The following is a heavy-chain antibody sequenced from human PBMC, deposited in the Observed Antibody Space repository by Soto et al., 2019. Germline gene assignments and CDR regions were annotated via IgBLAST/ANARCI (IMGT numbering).Heavy chain of an antibody. J-gene: IGHJ4*02. CDR1: GYTFTDYY. D-gene: IGHD6-13*01. V-gene: IGHV1-2*02. CDR3: ASGGSSNWPDF. Sequence: QVPLVQSGAEVKKPGASVKVSCKASGYTFTDYYMHWVRQAPGQGLEWMGWINANSGGTNYPQKFQGRVPMTRDTSISTVYMELSSLRSDDTAVYYCASGGSSNWPDFWGRGTLVTVSS. CDR2: INANSGGT.